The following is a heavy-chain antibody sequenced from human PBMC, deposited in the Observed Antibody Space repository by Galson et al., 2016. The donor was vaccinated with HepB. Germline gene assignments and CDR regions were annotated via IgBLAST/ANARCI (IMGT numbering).Heavy chain of an antibody. V-gene: IGHV4-59*01. CDR2: GYYSGST. J-gene: IGHJ4*02. Sequence: ETLSLTCSVSGGSISSYYWSWIRQPPGKGLEWIGYGYYSGSTNSNPSLKSRVTIAVDMSKNQFSLKLSSVTAADTAVYYCARGYPDRDVGYYFDYWGQGILVTVSS. D-gene: IGHD1-14*01. CDR3: ARGYPDRDVGYYFDY. CDR1: GGSISSYY.